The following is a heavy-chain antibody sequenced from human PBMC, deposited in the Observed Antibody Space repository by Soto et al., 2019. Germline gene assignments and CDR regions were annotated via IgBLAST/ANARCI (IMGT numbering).Heavy chain of an antibody. CDR2: ISYDGSNK. J-gene: IGHJ6*03. D-gene: IGHD2-15*01. Sequence: GGSLRLSCAASGFTFSSYAMPWVRQAPGKGLEWVAVISYDGSNKYYADSVKGRFTISRDNSKNTLYLQMNSLRAEDTAVYYCSIKSTQLLRYYYMDVWGKGTTVTVSS. CDR3: SIKSTQLLRYYYMDV. V-gene: IGHV3-30-3*01. CDR1: GFTFSSYA.